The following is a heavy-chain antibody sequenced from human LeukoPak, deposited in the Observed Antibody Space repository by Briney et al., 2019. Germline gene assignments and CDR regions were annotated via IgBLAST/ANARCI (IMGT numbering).Heavy chain of an antibody. CDR2: IYYSGDT. CDR3: ARLLNKYRLDY. D-gene: IGHD2-2*02. V-gene: IGHV4-59*08. CDR1: GGTISSYF. Sequence: SETLSLTCTVSGGTISSYFWSWIRQPPGKGLEWIGYIYYSGDTNYNPSLKSRVTILVDMSKNQFSLKLSSVTAADTAVYYCARLLNKYRLDYWGQGTLVTVSS. J-gene: IGHJ4*02.